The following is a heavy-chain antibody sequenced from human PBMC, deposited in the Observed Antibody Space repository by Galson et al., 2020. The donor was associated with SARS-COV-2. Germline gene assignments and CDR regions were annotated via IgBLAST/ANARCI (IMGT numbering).Heavy chain of an antibody. CDR1: GGSISSGSYY. D-gene: IGHD4-17*01. CDR2: IYTSGST. CDR3: AREDYGDYGENLYGMDV. V-gene: IGHV4-61*02. Sequence: SETLSLTCTVSGGSISSGSYYWRWIRQPAGKGLEWIGRIYTSGSTNYNPSLKSRVTISVDTSKNQFSLKLSSVTAADTAVYYCAREDYGDYGENLYGMDVWGQGTTVTVSS. J-gene: IGHJ6*02.